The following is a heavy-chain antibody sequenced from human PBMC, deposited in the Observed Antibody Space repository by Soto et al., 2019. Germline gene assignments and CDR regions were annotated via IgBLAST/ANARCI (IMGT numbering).Heavy chain of an antibody. CDR1: SESLSGYY. V-gene: IGHV4-34*01. D-gene: IGHD1-26*01. CDR2: IDGSGNT. Sequence: QVQLQQWGAGLLKPSETLSLTCAVNSESLSGYYWSWIRQSPGKGLEWIGEIDGSGNTNYSPSLRSRVAMSVDTSKNHFSLNLNSVSAADTAAYYCVGARGRLVGFDYWGQVTLVTVSS. J-gene: IGHJ4*02. CDR3: VGARGRLVGFDY.